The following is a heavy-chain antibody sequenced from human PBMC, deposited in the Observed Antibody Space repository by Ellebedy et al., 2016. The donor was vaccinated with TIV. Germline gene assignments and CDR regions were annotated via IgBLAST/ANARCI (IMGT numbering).Heavy chain of an antibody. Sequence: GGSLRLSXAASGFTFSSYGMHWVRQAPGKGLEWVAVIWYDGSNKYYADSVKGRFTISRDNSKNTLYLQMNSLRAEDTAVYYCVRDGGSGSYYSLDYWGQGTLVTVSS. J-gene: IGHJ4*02. D-gene: IGHD3-10*01. V-gene: IGHV3-33*01. CDR3: VRDGGSGSYYSLDY. CDR2: IWYDGSNK. CDR1: GFTFSSYG.